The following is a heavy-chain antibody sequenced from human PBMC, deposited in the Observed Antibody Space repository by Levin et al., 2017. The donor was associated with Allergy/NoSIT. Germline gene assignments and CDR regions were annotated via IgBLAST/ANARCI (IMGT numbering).Heavy chain of an antibody. V-gene: IGHV3-23*01. CDR2: ITGGGSDT. Sequence: ASVKVSCAASGFAFGDYAMTWVRQAPGKGLEWVSDITGGGSDTWYGDSVQGRFTVSRDNSKDMLYLEFNSLRVEDTGIYYCAKKQAGTSGFSFDVWGQGTTVTVSS. J-gene: IGHJ3*01. CDR1: GFAFGDYA. D-gene: IGHD6-19*01. CDR3: AKKQAGTSGFSFDV.